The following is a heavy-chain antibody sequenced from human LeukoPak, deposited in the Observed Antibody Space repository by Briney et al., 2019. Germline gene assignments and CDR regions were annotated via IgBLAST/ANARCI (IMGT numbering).Heavy chain of an antibody. CDR3: ARANYDSSGYSYYYYYMDV. Sequence: SETLSLTCTVSGGSISSYYWSWIRQPPGKGLEWIGYIYYSGSTYYNPSLKSRVTISVDTSKNQFSLKLSSVTAADTAVYYCARANYDSSGYSYYYYYMDVWGKGTTVTISS. CDR2: IYYSGST. J-gene: IGHJ6*03. CDR1: GGSISSYY. D-gene: IGHD3-22*01. V-gene: IGHV4-59*12.